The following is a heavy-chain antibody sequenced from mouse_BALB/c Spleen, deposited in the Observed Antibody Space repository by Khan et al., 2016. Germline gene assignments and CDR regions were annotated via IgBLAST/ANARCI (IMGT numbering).Heavy chain of an antibody. V-gene: IGHV4-1*02. CDR3: ARVKYCNSFAY. J-gene: IGHJ3*01. CDR2: INPDSSTI. D-gene: IGHD2-10*02. Sequence: EVQLQESGGGLVQPGGSLKLSCAASGFDFSRYWMSWVRQAPGKGLEWIGEINPDSSTINYTPSLKDKFIISRDNAKNTLYLHLSIVRSVDTALYYCARVKYCNSFAYWGQVTLVTVSA. CDR1: GFDFSRYW.